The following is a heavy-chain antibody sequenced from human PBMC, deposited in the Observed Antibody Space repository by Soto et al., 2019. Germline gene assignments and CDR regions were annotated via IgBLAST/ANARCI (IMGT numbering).Heavy chain of an antibody. Sequence: SETLSLTCAVSGYSISGGYYWGWIRQPPGKGLEWIGSIYHSGSTYYNPSPKSRVTISVDTSKNQFSLKLSSVTAADTAVYYCARDQDDSENNWFDPWGQGTLVTVSS. J-gene: IGHJ5*02. V-gene: IGHV4-38-2*02. CDR3: ARDQDDSENNWFDP. D-gene: IGHD3-3*01. CDR1: GYSISGGYY. CDR2: IYHSGST.